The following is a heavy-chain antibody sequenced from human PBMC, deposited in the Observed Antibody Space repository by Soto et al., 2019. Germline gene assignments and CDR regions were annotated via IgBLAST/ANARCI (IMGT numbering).Heavy chain of an antibody. D-gene: IGHD2-21*01. Sequence: HPGGSLRLSFSASVFTFNTYGMHWVRQAPGKGLEWVAVISYDGSEKYYVDSEKGRFTISRDNSKNALYLQMNSLRAEDTAVYYCASGLFGPLYYYGMDVWGQGTTVTVSS. CDR3: ASGLFGPLYYYGMDV. CDR2: ISYDGSEK. CDR1: VFTFNTYG. V-gene: IGHV3-30*03. J-gene: IGHJ6*02.